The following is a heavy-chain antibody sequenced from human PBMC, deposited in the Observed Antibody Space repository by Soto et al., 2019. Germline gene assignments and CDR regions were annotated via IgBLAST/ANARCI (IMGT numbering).Heavy chain of an antibody. J-gene: IGHJ4*02. CDR3: ARVPDYFDY. CDR2: IYYSGST. V-gene: IGHV4-59*01. Sequence: SETLSLTCTVSGGSINSYYWSWIRQPPGKGLEWIGYIYYSGSTNYNPSLKSRVTISVDTSKNQFSLKLSSVTAADTAVYYCARVPDYFDYWGQGTLVTVSS. CDR1: GGSINSYY.